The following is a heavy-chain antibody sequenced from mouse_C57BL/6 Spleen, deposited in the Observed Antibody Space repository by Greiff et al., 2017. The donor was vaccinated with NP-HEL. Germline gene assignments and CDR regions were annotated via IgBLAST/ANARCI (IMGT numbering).Heavy chain of an antibody. J-gene: IGHJ2*01. CDR3: ARRVTGNYFDY. D-gene: IGHD4-1*01. Sequence: EVQLQQSGPVLVKPGASVKMSCKASGYTFTDYYMNWVKQSHGKSLEWIGVINPYNGGTSYNQKFKGKATLTVDKSSSTAYMELNSLTSEDSAVYYCARRVTGNYFDYWGQGTTLTVSS. CDR2: INPYNGGT. V-gene: IGHV1-19*01. CDR1: GYTFTDYY.